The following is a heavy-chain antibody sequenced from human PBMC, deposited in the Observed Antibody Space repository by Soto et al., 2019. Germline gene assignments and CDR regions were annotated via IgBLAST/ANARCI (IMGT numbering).Heavy chain of an antibody. J-gene: IGHJ4*02. D-gene: IGHD3-22*01. V-gene: IGHV3-23*01. CDR3: AKAAVSDYYPVAY. CDR2: ISVSGGST. CDR1: GFTFSSYA. Sequence: EVQLLESGGGLVQPGGSLRLSCAASGFTFSSYAMSWFRQAPGKGLEWVSSISVSGGSTYYADSVKGRFTISRDTSKSPLFLHMNSLRTEATAVYYCAKAAVSDYYPVAYWGQGTLVTVS.